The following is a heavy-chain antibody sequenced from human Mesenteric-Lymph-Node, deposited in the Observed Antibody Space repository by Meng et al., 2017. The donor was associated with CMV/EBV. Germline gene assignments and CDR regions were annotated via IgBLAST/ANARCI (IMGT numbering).Heavy chain of an antibody. CDR1: ISSSSYY. V-gene: IGHV4-39*01. Sequence: ISSSSYYWGWIRQPPGKGLEWIGSIYYSGSTYYNPSLKSRVTISVDTSKNQFSLKLSSVTAADTAVYYCARHLTFDFFWSGPYYYDYWGQGTLVTVSS. CDR3: ARHLTFDFFWSGPYYYDY. CDR2: IYYSGST. D-gene: IGHD3-3*01. J-gene: IGHJ4*02.